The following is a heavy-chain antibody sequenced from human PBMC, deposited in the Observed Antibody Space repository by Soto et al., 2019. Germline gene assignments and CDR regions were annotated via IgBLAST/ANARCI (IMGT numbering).Heavy chain of an antibody. J-gene: IGHJ3*02. Sequence: GGSLRLSCAASGFTFSSYGMHWVRQAPGKGLEWVAVIWYDGSNKYYADSVKGRFTISRDNSKNTLYLQMNSLRAEDTAVYYCARNFGIMIPSPDAFDIWGQGAMVTVSS. D-gene: IGHD3-16*01. CDR3: ARNFGIMIPSPDAFDI. V-gene: IGHV3-33*01. CDR1: GFTFSSYG. CDR2: IWYDGSNK.